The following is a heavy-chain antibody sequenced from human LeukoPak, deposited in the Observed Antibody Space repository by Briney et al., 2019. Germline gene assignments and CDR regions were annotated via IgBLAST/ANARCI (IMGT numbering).Heavy chain of an antibody. V-gene: IGHV4-34*01. CDR2: ISHSRST. CDR3: ARRSLYCSSTSCSDY. D-gene: IGHD2-2*01. CDR1: GGSFSGYY. Sequence: PSETLSLTCSVYGGSFSGYYGNWLRQPPGKGLEWVGEISHSRSTNYNPSLKSRVTISVDTSKNQFSLKLSSVTAADTAVYYCARRSLYCSSTSCSDYWGQGTLVTVSS. J-gene: IGHJ4*02.